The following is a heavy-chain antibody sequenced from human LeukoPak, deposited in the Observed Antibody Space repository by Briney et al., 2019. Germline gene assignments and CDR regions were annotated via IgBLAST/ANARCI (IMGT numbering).Heavy chain of an antibody. D-gene: IGHD1-14*01. J-gene: IGHJ4*02. CDR2: TSYSGNT. Sequence: PSETLSLTCTVSGVSISSNYWSWLRQPPGKGLEWIGYTSYSGNTNYNPSLKSRVTMSVDTSKNQLSLSLNSVTAADTAVYYCAGYDHTNYLAYWGQGTLVTVSS. CDR3: AGYDHTNYLAY. CDR1: GVSISSNY. V-gene: IGHV4-59*13.